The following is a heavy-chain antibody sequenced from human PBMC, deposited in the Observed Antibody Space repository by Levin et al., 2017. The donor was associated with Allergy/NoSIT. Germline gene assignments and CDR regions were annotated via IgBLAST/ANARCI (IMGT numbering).Heavy chain of an antibody. V-gene: IGHV3-48*01. CDR3: ARTVTRDAFDI. J-gene: IGHJ3*02. D-gene: IGHD5-18*01. CDR2: ISSSSSTI. Sequence: LSLTCAASGFTFSSYSMNWVRQAPGKGLEWVSYISSSSSTIYYADSVKGRFTISRDNAKNSLYLQMNSLRAEDTAVYYCARTVTRDAFDIWGQGTMVTVSS. CDR1: GFTFSSYS.